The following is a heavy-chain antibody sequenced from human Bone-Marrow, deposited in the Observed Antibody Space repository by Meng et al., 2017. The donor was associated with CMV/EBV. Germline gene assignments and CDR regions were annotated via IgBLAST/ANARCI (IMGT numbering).Heavy chain of an antibody. D-gene: IGHD3-10*01. CDR3: AREPGSRAFDI. V-gene: IGHV3-7*01. CDR2: IKQDGSEK. J-gene: IGHJ3*02. Sequence: GESLKISCAASGFTFSRYWMSWVRQAPGKGLEWVANIKQDGSEKYYVDSVKGRFTISRDNAKNSLYLQMNSLRAEDTAVYYCAREPGSRAFDIWGQGTMVPSPQ. CDR1: GFTFSRYW.